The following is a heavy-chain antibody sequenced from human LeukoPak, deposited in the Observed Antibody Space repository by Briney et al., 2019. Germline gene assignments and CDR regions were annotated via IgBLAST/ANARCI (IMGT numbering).Heavy chain of an antibody. D-gene: IGHD2-2*02. CDR1: GGSISSSSYY. Sequence: PSETLSLTCTVSGGSISSSSYYWGWIRQPPGKGLEWIGSIYYSGSTYYNPSLKSRVTISVDTSKNQFSLKLSSVTAADTAVYYCARHYCSSTSCYTLYFDYWGQGTLVTVSS. V-gene: IGHV4-39*01. CDR3: ARHYCSSTSCYTLYFDY. CDR2: IYYSGST. J-gene: IGHJ4*02.